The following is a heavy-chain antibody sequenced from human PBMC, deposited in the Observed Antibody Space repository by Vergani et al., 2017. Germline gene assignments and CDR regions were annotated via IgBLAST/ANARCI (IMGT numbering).Heavy chain of an antibody. CDR2: ISGHGDNN. Sequence: EVQLLDSGGGLVQPGGSLRLSCAASGFTFSTYATSWVRQAPGKGLEWVSAISGHGDNNLYSDSVKGRFTISRDNSKNTLFLQMNSLRVEDTDIYYCAKKHCSSPSCPFDSWVQGTLVTVSS. CDR1: GFTFSTYA. J-gene: IGHJ4*02. CDR3: AKKHCSSPSCPFDS. V-gene: IGHV3-23*01. D-gene: IGHD2-2*01.